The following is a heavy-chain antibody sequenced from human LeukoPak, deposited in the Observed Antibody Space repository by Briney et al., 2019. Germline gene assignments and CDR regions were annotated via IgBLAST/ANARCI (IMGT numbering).Heavy chain of an antibody. CDR3: AKDAFGGCTNGVCYDFDY. Sequence: ETLSLTCTVSGVSIRSSNSYWGWIRQPPGKGLEWVSAISGSGGSTYYADSVKGRFTISRDNSKNTLYLQMNSLRAEDTAVYYCAKDAFGGCTNGVCYDFDYWGQGTLVTVSS. CDR1: GVSIRSSNSY. J-gene: IGHJ4*02. CDR2: ISGSGGST. D-gene: IGHD2-8*01. V-gene: IGHV3-23*01.